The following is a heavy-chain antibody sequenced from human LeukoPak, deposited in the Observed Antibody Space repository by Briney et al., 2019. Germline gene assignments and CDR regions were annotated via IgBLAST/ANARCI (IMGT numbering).Heavy chain of an antibody. Sequence: SVKVSCKASGGTFSSYAISWVRQARGQGLEWMGGIIPIFGTANYAQKFQGRVTITADESTSTAYMELSSLRSEDTAVYYCARDRYQLLPGYYFDYWGQGTLVTVSS. D-gene: IGHD2-2*01. V-gene: IGHV1-69*13. CDR3: ARDRYQLLPGYYFDY. J-gene: IGHJ4*02. CDR2: IIPIFGTA. CDR1: GGTFSSYA.